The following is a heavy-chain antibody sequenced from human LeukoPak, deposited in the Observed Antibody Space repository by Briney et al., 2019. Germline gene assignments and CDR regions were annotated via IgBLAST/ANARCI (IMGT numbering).Heavy chain of an antibody. CDR3: ARDLEQLVEWGPDRQYNWFDP. D-gene: IGHD6-13*01. Sequence: SETLSLTCTVSGVSISSHYWSWIRQPAGKGLEWIGRIYTSGSTNYNPSLKSRVTMSVDTPKNHFPLNLSSVTAADTAVYYCARDLEQLVEWGPDRQYNWFDPWGQGTLVTVSS. J-gene: IGHJ5*02. CDR2: IYTSGST. CDR1: GVSISSHY. V-gene: IGHV4-4*07.